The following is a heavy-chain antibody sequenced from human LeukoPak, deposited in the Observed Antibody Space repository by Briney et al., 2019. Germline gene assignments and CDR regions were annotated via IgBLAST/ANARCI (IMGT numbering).Heavy chain of an antibody. CDR3: ARIPYYDFWSGYRVSHYYMDV. V-gene: IGHV1-2*02. CDR1: GYTFTGYY. J-gene: IGHJ6*03. CDR2: INPNSGGT. Sequence: EASVKVSCKASGYTFTGYYMHWVRQAPGQGLEWMGWINPNSGGTNYAQKFQGGVTMTRDTSISTAYMELSRLRSDDTAVYYCARIPYYDFWSGYRVSHYYMDVWGKGTTVTVSS. D-gene: IGHD3-3*01.